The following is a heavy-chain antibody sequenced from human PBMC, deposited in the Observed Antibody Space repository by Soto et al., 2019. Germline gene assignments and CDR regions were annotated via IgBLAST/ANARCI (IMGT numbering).Heavy chain of an antibody. V-gene: IGHV3-30*03. CDR1: GFTVSTYG. CDR3: TGEGASGY. Sequence: QVQLVESGGGVVQPGRSLRLSCAVSGFTVSTYGMHWVRQAPGKGLEWVAVISRDGGTKYYADSVKGRFTISRDNSRNTLFLEMNSLRGDGMGVYYCTGEGASGYWGQGTLVTVSS. D-gene: IGHD2-8*02. CDR2: ISRDGGTK. J-gene: IGHJ4*02.